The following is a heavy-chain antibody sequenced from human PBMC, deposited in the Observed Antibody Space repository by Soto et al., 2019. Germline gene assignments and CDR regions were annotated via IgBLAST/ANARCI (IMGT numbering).Heavy chain of an antibody. V-gene: IGHV3-49*03. CDR3: TRVGAPQTGTIGWTPFDP. Sequence: QPGGSLRLSCTASGFTFGDYAMSWFRQAPGKGLEWVGFIRSKAYGGTTEYAASVKGRFTISRDDSKSIAYLQMNSLKTEDTAVYYCTRVGAPQTGTIGWTPFDPWGQGTLVTVSS. CDR2: IRSKAYGGTT. D-gene: IGHD1-7*01. J-gene: IGHJ5*02. CDR1: GFTFGDYA.